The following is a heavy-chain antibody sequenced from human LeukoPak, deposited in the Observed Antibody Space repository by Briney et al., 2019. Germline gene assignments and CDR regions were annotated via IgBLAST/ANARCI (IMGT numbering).Heavy chain of an antibody. J-gene: IGHJ4*02. D-gene: IGHD3-22*01. CDR1: GGTFSSYA. CDR2: IIPILGIA. CDR3: ARVSTDTYYYDSPYFDY. V-gene: IGHV1-69*04. Sequence: GASVKVSCKASGGTFSSYAISWVRQAPGRGLEWMGRIIPILGIANYAQKFQGRVTITADKSTSTAYMELSSLRSEDTAVYYCARVSTDTYYYDSPYFDYWGQGTLVTVSS.